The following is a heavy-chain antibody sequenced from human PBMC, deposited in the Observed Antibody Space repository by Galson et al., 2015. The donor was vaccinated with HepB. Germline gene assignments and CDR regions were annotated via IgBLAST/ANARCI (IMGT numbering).Heavy chain of an antibody. CDR1: GFTFSSYW. V-gene: IGHV3-7*03. Sequence: SLRLSCAASGFTFSSYWMSWVRQAPGKGLEWVANINQDGSERYYVDSVKGRFTISRDNAKNSLYLQMYNLRAEDTAIYYCASLSTAAATDYWGQGTLVSVSS. CDR2: INQDGSER. CDR3: ASLSTAAATDY. D-gene: IGHD6-13*01. J-gene: IGHJ4*02.